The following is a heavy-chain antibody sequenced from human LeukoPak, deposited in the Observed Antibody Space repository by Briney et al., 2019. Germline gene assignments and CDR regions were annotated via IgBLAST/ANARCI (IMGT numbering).Heavy chain of an antibody. CDR3: ARPYYYDSRIDP. D-gene: IGHD3-22*01. J-gene: IGHJ5*02. V-gene: IGHV4-30-4*01. CDR2: MYYSGST. CDR1: GGSISSGDYY. Sequence: SETLSLTCTVSGGSISSGDYYWSWIRQPPGKGLEWIAYMYYSGSTYYNPSLKSLVTMSADTSKNQLSLKLSSVTAADTAVYYCARPYYYDSRIDPWGQGILVTVSS.